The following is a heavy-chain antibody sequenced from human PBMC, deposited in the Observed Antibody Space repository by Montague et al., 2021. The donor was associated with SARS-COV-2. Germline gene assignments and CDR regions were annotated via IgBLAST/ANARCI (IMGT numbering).Heavy chain of an antibody. D-gene: IGHD4-17*01. CDR3: VRDTGSAQAGFDA. V-gene: IGHV6-1*01. J-gene: IGHJ4*02. CDR1: GDSVWSNTAA. Sequence: CAISGDSVWSNTAAWNWIRQSPSGGLEWLGRTHYRSKRTSDYATSVEGRISIDPDTSKNQFFLHLRSVTPEDTGVYYCVRDTGSAQAGFDAWGQGTLVTVSS. CDR2: THYRSKRTS.